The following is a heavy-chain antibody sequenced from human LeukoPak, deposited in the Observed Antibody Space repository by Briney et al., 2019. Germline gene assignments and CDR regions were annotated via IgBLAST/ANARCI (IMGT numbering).Heavy chain of an antibody. CDR2: ISYDGSNK. V-gene: IGHV3-30*18. J-gene: IGHJ4*02. CDR1: GFTFSSYG. D-gene: IGHD5-18*01. CDR3: AKSLSGYSYGYGGYFDY. Sequence: GRSLRLSCAASGFTFSSYGMHWVRQAPGKGLEWVAAISYDGSNKYYADSVKGRFTISRDNSKNTLYLQMNSLRAEDTAVYYCAKSLSGYSYGYGGYFDYWGQGTLVTVSS.